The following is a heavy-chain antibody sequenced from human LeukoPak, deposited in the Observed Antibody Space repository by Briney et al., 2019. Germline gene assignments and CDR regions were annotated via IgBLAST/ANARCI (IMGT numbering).Heavy chain of an antibody. V-gene: IGHV1-46*01. CDR3: ARDVGGVVTAMFDY. CDR1: GYTLTSSH. J-gene: IGHJ4*02. Sequence: ASVKVSCKASGYTLTSSHAHWVRQAPGQGLEWMGIINPSGGSTSYAQKFQGRVTMTRDTSTSTVYMELSSLRSEDTAVYYCARDVGGVVTAMFDYWGQGTLVTVSS. D-gene: IGHD2-21*02. CDR2: INPSGGST.